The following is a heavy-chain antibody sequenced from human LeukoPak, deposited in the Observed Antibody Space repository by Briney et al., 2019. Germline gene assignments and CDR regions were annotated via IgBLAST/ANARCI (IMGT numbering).Heavy chain of an antibody. D-gene: IGHD2-15*01. Sequence: GGSLRLSCAASGFTFDDYAMDWVRQAPGKGLEWVSGINWNSGIIDYADSVKGRFTISRDNAKNSLYLQMNSLRAEDMALYYCAKEARRYCSGGYCYRYFDLWGRGTLVTVSS. CDR3: AKEARRYCSGGYCYRYFDL. CDR1: GFTFDDYA. V-gene: IGHV3-9*03. CDR2: INWNSGII. J-gene: IGHJ2*01.